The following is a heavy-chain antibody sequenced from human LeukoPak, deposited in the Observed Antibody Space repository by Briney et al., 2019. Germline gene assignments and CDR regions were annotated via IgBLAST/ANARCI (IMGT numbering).Heavy chain of an antibody. J-gene: IGHJ6*04. CDR2: IWYDGSNK. CDR1: GFTFRSFG. V-gene: IGHV3-33*01. D-gene: IGHD3-10*01. Sequence: SGRSLRLSCAASGFTFRSFGMHWVRQAPGKGLEWVAIIWYDGSNKYYTDSVKGRFTISRDNSKNTLYLQMNSLRVEDTAVYYCARVGFGEADGYGMDVWGKGTTVTVSS. CDR3: ARVGFGEADGYGMDV.